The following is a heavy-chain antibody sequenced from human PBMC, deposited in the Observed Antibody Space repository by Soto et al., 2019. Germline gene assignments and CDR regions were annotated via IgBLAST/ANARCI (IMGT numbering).Heavy chain of an antibody. CDR3: ARRYCGSGTCTNGMDV. Sequence: GESLKISCKGSGYSFISYWIVWVRQMPGKGLEWMGIIYPADSDTRYRPSFQGQVTIAADKPTNAAYLQWRSLKASDTAMYDCARRYCGSGTCTNGMDVWGHGTTVTVSS. D-gene: IGHD2-15*01. CDR1: GYSFISYW. V-gene: IGHV5-51*01. CDR2: IYPADSDT. J-gene: IGHJ6*02.